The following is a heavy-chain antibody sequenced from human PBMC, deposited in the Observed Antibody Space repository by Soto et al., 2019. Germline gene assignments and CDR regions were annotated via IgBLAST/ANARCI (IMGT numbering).Heavy chain of an antibody. CDR1: GYTFPNNG. CDR3: ARDLDGSGAYYTDF. CDR2: ISAYKANI. J-gene: IGHJ4*02. D-gene: IGHD3-10*01. V-gene: IGHV1-18*01. Sequence: QVQLVQSGAEVKKPGASGKVSCKASGYTFPNNGIPWVRQAPGQGLEWMGWISAYKANIKYAQKFQGRVTLTTDTSTSTAYMELRSLRSDDTAIYYCARDLDGSGAYYTDFWGQGTLVTVSS.